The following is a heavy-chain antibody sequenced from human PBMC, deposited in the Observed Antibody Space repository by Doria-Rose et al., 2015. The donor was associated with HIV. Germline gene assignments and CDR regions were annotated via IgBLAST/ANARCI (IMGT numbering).Heavy chain of an antibody. CDR3: ARGVGGTGAYDF. D-gene: IGHD1-26*01. Sequence: LLKPAETLSLTCAVYGGSFGGYYWSWIRQSPGKGLEWIGEISHSGSSTYDPSLKSRVTVSVDTSKNQFSLKLNSVTAVDTAIYYCARGVGGTGAYDFWGQGTLVTVST. CDR1: GGSFGGYY. CDR2: ISHSGSS. V-gene: IGHV4-34*01. J-gene: IGHJ4*02.